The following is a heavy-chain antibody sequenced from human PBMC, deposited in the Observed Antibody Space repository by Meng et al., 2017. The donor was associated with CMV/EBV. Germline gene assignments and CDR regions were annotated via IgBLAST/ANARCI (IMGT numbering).Heavy chain of an antibody. D-gene: IGHD3-10*01. J-gene: IGHJ4*02. CDR1: GAISRYY. V-gene: IGHV4-4*07. CDR3: AREEITMVRRVLNYLNY. Sequence: GAISRYYWSWVRQPAGQGLERNRRIYTSGSTNYSPALKSRVTMTVDTSKTQFSLKMRSVTAADTAVYYCAREEITMVRRVLNYLNYWGQGTLVTVSS. CDR2: IYTSGST.